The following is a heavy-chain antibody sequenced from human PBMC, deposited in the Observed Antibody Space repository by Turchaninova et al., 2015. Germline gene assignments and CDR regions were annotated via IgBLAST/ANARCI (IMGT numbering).Heavy chain of an antibody. Sequence: EVQLVESGGGLVHPGRSLRLSCAASGFTFDYYAMPCVRQPPGKGLEWVCGLNWNSVTKGSADSGQGQFTIYRDNAKNSLYLEMNSLRPDDTALDYCVKSSMVHGVIRDYYFDYWGQGTLVTVSS. CDR1: GFTFDYYA. D-gene: IGHD3-10*01. CDR3: VKSSMVHGVIRDYYFDY. J-gene: IGHJ4*02. V-gene: IGHV3-9*01. CDR2: LNWNSVTK.